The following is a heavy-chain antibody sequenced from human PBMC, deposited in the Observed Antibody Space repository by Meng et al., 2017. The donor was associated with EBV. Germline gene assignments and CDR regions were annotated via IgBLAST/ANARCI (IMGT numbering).Heavy chain of an antibody. CDR2: ISAYNGNT. D-gene: IGHD3-16*02. CDR3: ARVRTFGGVIPPDY. J-gene: IGHJ4*02. V-gene: IGHV1-18*01. CDR1: RYTVTSYG. Sequence: QVQLGTSGAEVKTPGASVKVSCMASRYTVTSYGISWVRQAPGQGLEWMGWISAYNGNTNYAQKLQGRVTMTTDTSTSTAYMELRSLRSDDTAVYYCARVRTFGGVIPPDYWGQGTLVTVSS.